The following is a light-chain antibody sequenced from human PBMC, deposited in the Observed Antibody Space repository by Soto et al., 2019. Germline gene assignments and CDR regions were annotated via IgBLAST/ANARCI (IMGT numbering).Light chain of an antibody. CDR2: DIN. CDR1: SSDVGGNDY. V-gene: IGLV2-14*03. J-gene: IGLJ1*01. Sequence: QSALTQPASVSGSPGQSVTISCTGASSDVGGNDYVSWYQQHPGKAPKLILYDINNRPSGVSNHFSASKSGNTASLIISGLHADDEADYYCSSYSTTRTLVFGSGTKLTVL. CDR3: SSYSTTRTLV.